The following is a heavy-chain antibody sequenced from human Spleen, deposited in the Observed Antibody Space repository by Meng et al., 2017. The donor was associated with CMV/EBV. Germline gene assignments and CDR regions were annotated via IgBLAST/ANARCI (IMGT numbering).Heavy chain of an antibody. CDR2: IYPGDSDT. J-gene: IGHJ3*01. CDR3: ARRRQGAHVDGFDF. CDR1: GYFFRNYW. D-gene: IGHD4/OR15-4a*01. V-gene: IGHV5-51*01. Sequence: GESLKISCKASGYFFRNYWIAWVRQMPGKGLEWMGIIYPGDSDTRYSPSFRGQVTFSADKSITTAYLQWSSLKASDSAIYYCARRRQGAHVDGFDFWGQGTRVTVSS.